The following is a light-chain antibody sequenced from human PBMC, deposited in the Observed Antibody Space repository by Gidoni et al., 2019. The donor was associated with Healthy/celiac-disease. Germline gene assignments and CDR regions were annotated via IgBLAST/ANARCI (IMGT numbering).Light chain of an antibody. V-gene: IGLV6-57*04. J-gene: IGLJ2*01. CDR2: EVN. CDR1: RCSIASNY. CDR3: QSYDSSNVV. Sequence: FMLTQPHSVAESPGKTVTIACTRSRCSIASNYVKWYQQRPGSAPTPVIDEVNQTPSGAPARCSGSIDSSSNSASLTISGLKTDDEADYYCQSYDSSNVVFGGGTKLTVL.